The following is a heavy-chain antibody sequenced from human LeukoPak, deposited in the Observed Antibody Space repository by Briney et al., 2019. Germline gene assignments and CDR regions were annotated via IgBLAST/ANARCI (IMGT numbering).Heavy chain of an antibody. CDR1: GFIFSSYS. V-gene: IGHV3-21*01. CDR3: ARDGERGELSLYMDY. CDR2: ISSSSTYI. D-gene: IGHD3-16*02. Sequence: GGSLRLSCAASGFIFSSYSMNWVRQAPGKGLEWVSSISSSSTYIYYADSGKGRFTISRDNAKNSLYLQMNSLRAEDTAVYYCARDGERGELSLYMDYWGRGTLVTVAS. J-gene: IGHJ4*02.